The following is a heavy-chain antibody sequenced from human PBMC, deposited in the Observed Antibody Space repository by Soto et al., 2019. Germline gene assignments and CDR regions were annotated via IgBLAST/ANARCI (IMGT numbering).Heavy chain of an antibody. CDR2: IIPIFGTA. D-gene: IGHD2-15*01. CDR1: GGTFSSYA. CDR3: ARGGDIVVVVAASLSYYGMDV. Sequence: SVKVSCKASGGTFSSYAISWVRQAPGQGLEWMGGIIPIFGTANYAQKFQGRVTITADESTSTAYMELSSLRSEDTAVYYCARGGDIVVVVAASLSYYGMDVRGQGTTVTVSS. V-gene: IGHV1-69*13. J-gene: IGHJ6*02.